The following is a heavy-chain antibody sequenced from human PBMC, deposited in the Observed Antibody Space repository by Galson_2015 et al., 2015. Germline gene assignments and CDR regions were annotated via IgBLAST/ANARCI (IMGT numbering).Heavy chain of an antibody. D-gene: IGHD3-9*01. Sequence: SLRLSCAASGFTVSTNYMTWVRQAPGKGLEWLSIIYSGGSTYYADSVKGRFAISRDNSKNTLDLQMNSQRAEDTAVYYCATVTKPLRYFDSWGQGTLVTVSS. V-gene: IGHV3-53*01. J-gene: IGHJ4*02. CDR2: IYSGGST. CDR1: GFTVSTNY. CDR3: ATVTKPLRYFDS.